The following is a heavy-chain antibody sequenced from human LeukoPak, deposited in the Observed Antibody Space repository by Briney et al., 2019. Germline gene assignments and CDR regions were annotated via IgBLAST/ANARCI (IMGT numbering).Heavy chain of an antibody. D-gene: IGHD2-2*01. CDR1: GGTFSSYA. CDR3: ARGGDCSSTSCYFGQH. Sequence: GSSVKVSCKASGGTFSSYAISWVRQAPGQGLEWMGGIIPIFGTANYAQKFQGRVTITADESTSTAYMELSSLRSEDTAVYYCARGGDCSSTSCYFGQHWGQGTLVTVSS. J-gene: IGHJ1*01. V-gene: IGHV1-69*01. CDR2: IIPIFGTA.